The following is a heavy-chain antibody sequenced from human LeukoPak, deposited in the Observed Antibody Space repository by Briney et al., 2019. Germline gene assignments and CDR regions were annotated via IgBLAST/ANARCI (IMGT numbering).Heavy chain of an antibody. Sequence: GSLRLSCAASGFTFSSYAMSWVRQAPGKGLEWVSAISGSGGSTYYADSVKGRFTISRDNSKNTLYLQMNSLKTEDTAVYYCTTPPAMVRGVSFDYWGQGTLVTVSS. CDR2: ISGSGGST. V-gene: IGHV3-23*01. J-gene: IGHJ4*02. D-gene: IGHD3-10*01. CDR3: TTPPAMVRGVSFDY. CDR1: GFTFSSYA.